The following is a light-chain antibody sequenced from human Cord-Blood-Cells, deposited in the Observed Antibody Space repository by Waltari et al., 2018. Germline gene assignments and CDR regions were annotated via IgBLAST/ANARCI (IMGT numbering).Light chain of an antibody. CDR3: QQYNNWPWT. CDR2: GAS. J-gene: IGKJ1*01. V-gene: IGKV3-15*01. CDR1: QSFSSN. Sequence: EIVMPQSPATLSVSPGERATLSCMASQSFSSNFAWYQQKPGQAPRPLIYGASTRATGIPARCSGSGSGTEFTLTISSLQSEDFAVYYCQQYNNWPWTFGQGTKVEIK.